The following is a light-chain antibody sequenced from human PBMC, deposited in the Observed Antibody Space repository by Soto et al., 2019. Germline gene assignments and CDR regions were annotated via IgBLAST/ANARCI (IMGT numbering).Light chain of an antibody. V-gene: IGLV2-8*01. CDR1: SSDVGAYNF. Sequence: QSVLTQPPSASGSLGQSVTISCTGTSSDVGAYNFVSWYQQHPGKAPKLMIFEVIKRPSGVPDRFSGSKSGNTASLTVSGLQAEDEADYYCSSLAAINDRYVFGTGTKLTVL. CDR2: EVI. J-gene: IGLJ1*01. CDR3: SSLAAINDRYV.